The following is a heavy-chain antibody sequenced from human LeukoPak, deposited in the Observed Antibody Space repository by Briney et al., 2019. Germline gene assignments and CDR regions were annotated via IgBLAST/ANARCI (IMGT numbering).Heavy chain of an antibody. D-gene: IGHD3-22*01. CDR3: ARRAYYYDSSGYYYYFDF. CDR1: GYSFTTYW. Sequence: GESLKISCQGSGYSFTTYWIAWVRQMPGKDLEWMGIIYPGDSDTRYSPSFQGQVTISADKSSSTAYLQWSSLKASDTAMYYCARRAYYYDSSGYYYYFDFWGQGTLVTVSS. J-gene: IGHJ4*02. CDR2: IYPGDSDT. V-gene: IGHV5-51*01.